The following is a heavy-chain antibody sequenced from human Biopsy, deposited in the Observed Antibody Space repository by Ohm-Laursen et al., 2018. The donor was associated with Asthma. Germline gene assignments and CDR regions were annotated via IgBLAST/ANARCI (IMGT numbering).Heavy chain of an antibody. CDR2: MKHDGREK. Sequence: SLRLSCAASGFTFGDYCMSWVRQVPGQGLEWVANMKHDGREKNHVDSLKGRFTISRNNAKNLLFPQMNSLRAEDTAVYYCARTFHFWSPYHAEHFQLWGQGTLVTVSS. CDR3: ARTFHFWSPYHAEHFQL. J-gene: IGHJ1*01. D-gene: IGHD3-3*01. V-gene: IGHV3-7*01. CDR1: GFTFGDYC.